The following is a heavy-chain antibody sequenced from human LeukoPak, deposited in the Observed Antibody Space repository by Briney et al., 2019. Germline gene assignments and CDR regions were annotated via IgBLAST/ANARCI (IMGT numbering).Heavy chain of an antibody. J-gene: IGHJ4*02. D-gene: IGHD6-19*01. Sequence: SQTLSLTCAISGDSVSNNSAAWNWIRQSPSRGLEWLGRTYYRSKWYNDHAVSVKSRITINPDTSKNQFSLQVNSVTPEDTAVYYCARAPTPIIAVAGSFDYWGQGTLVTVPS. CDR2: TYYRSKWYN. CDR3: ARAPTPIIAVAGSFDY. V-gene: IGHV6-1*01. CDR1: GDSVSNNSAA.